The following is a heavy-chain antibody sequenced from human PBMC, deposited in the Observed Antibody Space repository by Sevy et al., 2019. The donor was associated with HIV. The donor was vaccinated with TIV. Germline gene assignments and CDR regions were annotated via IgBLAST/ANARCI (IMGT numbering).Heavy chain of an antibody. CDR2: FDPEDEET. V-gene: IGHV1-24*01. CDR3: ATTMVYYDSSGSPFDY. Sequence: ASVKVSCKVSGYTLSELSMHWVRLAPGKGLEWMGSFDPEDEETTYAQKFQGRVTMTEDTSTDTAYMELSSLRSEDTAVYYCATTMVYYDSSGSPFDYWGQGTLVTVSS. CDR1: GYTLSELS. D-gene: IGHD3-22*01. J-gene: IGHJ4*02.